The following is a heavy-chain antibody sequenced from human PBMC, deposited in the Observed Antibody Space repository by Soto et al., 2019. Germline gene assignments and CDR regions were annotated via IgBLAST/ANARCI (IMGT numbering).Heavy chain of an antibody. Sequence: QVQLQESGPRLVKPTQTLSLTCTVSGGSISSDDYYWSWIRQPPGKGPEWVGYISYSGTTDYNPSLRRRIAISLDTSKVQFSLQLSSVTAADTAVYFCARWSGVGVAGMDVWGQGTTVTVSS. CDR2: ISYSGTT. J-gene: IGHJ6*02. D-gene: IGHD3-10*01. CDR3: ARWSGVGVAGMDV. CDR1: GGSISSDDYY. V-gene: IGHV4-30-4*01.